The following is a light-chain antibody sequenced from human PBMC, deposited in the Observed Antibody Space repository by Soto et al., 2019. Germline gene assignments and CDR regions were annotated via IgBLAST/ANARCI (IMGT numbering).Light chain of an antibody. V-gene: IGKV2-28*01. CDR2: LGS. J-gene: IGKJ1*01. CDR3: MQALQTPPA. CDR1: QSLLHSNGYNY. Sequence: DIVMTQSPLSLPVTPGEPASISCRSSQSLLHSNGYNYLDWYLQKPGQSPQLLIYLGSNRASGVPERFSGSGSGTHFTLKISRVEAENVGVYYCMQALQTPPAFGQGTKVEIK.